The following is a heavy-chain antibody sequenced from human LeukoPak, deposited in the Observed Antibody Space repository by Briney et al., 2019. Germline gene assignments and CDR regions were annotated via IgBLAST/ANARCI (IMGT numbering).Heavy chain of an antibody. CDR2: IYHSGST. D-gene: IGHD3-22*01. CDR1: GYSISSGYY. Sequence: KPSETLSLTCTVSGYSISSGYYWGWIRQPPGKGLEWIGSIYHSGSTYYNPSLKSRVTISVDTSKNQFSLKLSSVTAADTAVYYCAGGAIWYDSSGYCGPIDYWGQGTLVTVSS. CDR3: AGGAIWYDSSGYCGPIDY. V-gene: IGHV4-38-2*02. J-gene: IGHJ4*02.